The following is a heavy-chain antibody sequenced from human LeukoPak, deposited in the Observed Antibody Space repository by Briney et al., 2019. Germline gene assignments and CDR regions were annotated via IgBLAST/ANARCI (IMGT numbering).Heavy chain of an antibody. CDR2: INWNGGST. Sequence: PGGSLRLSCAASGFTFDDYGMSWVRQAPGKGLEWVSGINWNGGSTGYADSVKGRFTISRDNAKNSLYLQMNSLRAEDTALYYCAKFVGSSWYFFVDYWGQGTLVTVSS. J-gene: IGHJ4*02. CDR1: GFTFDDYG. D-gene: IGHD6-13*01. V-gene: IGHV3-20*04. CDR3: AKFVGSSWYFFVDY.